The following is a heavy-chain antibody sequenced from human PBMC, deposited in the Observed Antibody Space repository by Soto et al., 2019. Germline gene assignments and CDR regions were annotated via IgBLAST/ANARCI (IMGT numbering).Heavy chain of an antibody. V-gene: IGHV1-69*02. CDR2: IIPILGIA. D-gene: IGHD2-15*01. CDR3: ARRLGYCSGGSCNYYSYGMDV. J-gene: IGHJ6*02. CDR1: GGTFSSYT. Sequence: QVQLVQSGAEVKKPGSSVKVSCKASGGTFSSYTISWVRQAPGQGLEWMGRIIPILGIANYAQKFQGRVTITADKSTSTAYMELSSLRSEDTAVYYCARRLGYCSGGSCNYYSYGMDVWGQGTTVTVSS.